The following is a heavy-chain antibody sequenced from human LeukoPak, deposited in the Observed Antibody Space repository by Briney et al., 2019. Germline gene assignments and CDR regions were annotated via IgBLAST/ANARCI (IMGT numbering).Heavy chain of an antibody. CDR2: INHSGST. Sequence: SETLTLTCAVYGGSFSGYYWSWIRQPPGKGLEWIGEINHSGSTNYNPSLKSRVTISVDTSKNQFSLKLSSVTAADTAVYYCARRRNVDTAMVFRLGHWFDPWGQGTLVTVSS. J-gene: IGHJ5*02. CDR3: ARRRNVDTAMVFRLGHWFDP. CDR1: GGSFSGYY. V-gene: IGHV4-34*01. D-gene: IGHD5-18*01.